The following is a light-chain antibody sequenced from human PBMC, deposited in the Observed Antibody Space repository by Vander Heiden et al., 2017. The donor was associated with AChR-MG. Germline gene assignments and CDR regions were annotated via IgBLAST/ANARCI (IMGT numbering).Light chain of an antibody. J-gene: IGKJ4*01. CDR2: AAS. V-gene: IGKV1-39*01. Sequence: DIQMTPSPSSLSASVGDRVPITCRASQSISSYLHWYQQKPGKAPKLLIYAASSLQSGVPSRFSGSGSGTDFTLTISSLQPEDFATYYCQQSYSTPLTFGGGTKVEIK. CDR3: QQSYSTPLT. CDR1: QSISSY.